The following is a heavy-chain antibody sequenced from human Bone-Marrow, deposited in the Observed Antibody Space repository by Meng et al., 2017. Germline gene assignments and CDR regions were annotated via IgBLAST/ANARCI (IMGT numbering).Heavy chain of an antibody. V-gene: IGHV3-66*02. CDR1: GFTVSSNY. CDR2: IYSGGST. D-gene: IGHD3-10*01. Sequence: GGSLRLSCAASGFTVSSNYMSWVRQAPGKGLERVSVIYSGGSTYYADSVKGRFTISRDNSKNTLYLQMNSLRAEDTAVYYCASESSGSYFDYWGQGTLVTVSS. J-gene: IGHJ4*02. CDR3: ASESSGSYFDY.